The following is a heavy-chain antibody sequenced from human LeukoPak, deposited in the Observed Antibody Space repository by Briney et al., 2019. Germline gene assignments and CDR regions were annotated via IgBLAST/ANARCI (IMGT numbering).Heavy chain of an antibody. CDR1: GFSFSDHY. D-gene: IGHD3-3*01. Sequence: GGSLRLSCAASGFSFSDHYMDWVRQAPGKGLEWVGRITYKANSYTTHYAASVEGRFTISRDDSRNSLYLQMNSLKTKDTAVYYCARRLLVHDGFDIWGQGTMVTVSS. CDR3: ARRLLVHDGFDI. CDR2: ITYKANSYTT. J-gene: IGHJ3*02. V-gene: IGHV3-72*01.